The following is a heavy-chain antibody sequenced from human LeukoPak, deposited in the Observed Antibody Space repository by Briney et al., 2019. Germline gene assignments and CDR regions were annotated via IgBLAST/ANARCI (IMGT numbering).Heavy chain of an antibody. CDR3: ARGAYYYDSSEGPYAFDI. CDR2: ISAYNGNT. Sequence: ASVKVSCKASGYTFTSYGISWVRQAPGQGLEWMGWISAYNGNTNYAQKLQGRVTMTTDTSTSTAYMELRGLRSDDTAVYYCARGAYYYDSSEGPYAFDIWGQGTMVTVSS. D-gene: IGHD3-22*01. J-gene: IGHJ3*02. CDR1: GYTFTSYG. V-gene: IGHV1-18*01.